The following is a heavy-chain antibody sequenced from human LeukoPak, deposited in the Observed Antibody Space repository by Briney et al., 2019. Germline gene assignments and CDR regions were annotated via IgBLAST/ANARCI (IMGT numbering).Heavy chain of an antibody. V-gene: IGHV1-69*05. Sequence: SVKVSCKASGGTFSSYAISWVRQAPGQGLEWMGGIIPIFGTANYAQKFQGRVTMTRDTSTSTVYMELSSLTSEDTAVYYCARDSCSTNCYNWFDPWGQGTLVTVSS. CDR3: ARDSCSTNCYNWFDP. D-gene: IGHD2-2*01. CDR2: IIPIFGTA. J-gene: IGHJ5*02. CDR1: GGTFSSYA.